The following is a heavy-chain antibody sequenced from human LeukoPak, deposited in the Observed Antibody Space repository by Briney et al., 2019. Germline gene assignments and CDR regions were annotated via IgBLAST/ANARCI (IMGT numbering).Heavy chain of an antibody. CDR1: GFTFSHYG. Sequence: GSSLRLSCATSGFTFSHYGMHWVRQAPGKGLEWVAVVSPDGRNEDYADSVKGRFIISRDNSKNTVYMQMNSLRAEDTAVYYCARAGQTSSWFGISSDLWGQGTLATVS. CDR2: VSPDGRNE. V-gene: IGHV3-30*05. J-gene: IGHJ5*02. D-gene: IGHD6-13*01. CDR3: ARAGQTSSWFGISSDL.